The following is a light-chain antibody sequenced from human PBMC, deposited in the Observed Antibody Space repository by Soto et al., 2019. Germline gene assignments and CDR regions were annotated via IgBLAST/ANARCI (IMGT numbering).Light chain of an antibody. V-gene: IGKV3-15*01. J-gene: IGKJ1*01. Sequence: EIVMTQSPATLSVSPGERATLSCRASQSVSSNLAWYQQKPGQAPRLLIYGASTRATGIPARFSGSGSGTEFTLTISSLQSEDFAVYYCQQSYNTPLTFGLGTKVEIK. CDR1: QSVSSN. CDR3: QQSYNTPLT. CDR2: GAS.